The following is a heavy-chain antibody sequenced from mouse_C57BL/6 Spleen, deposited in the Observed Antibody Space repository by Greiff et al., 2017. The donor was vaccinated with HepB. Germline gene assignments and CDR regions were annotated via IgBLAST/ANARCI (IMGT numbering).Heavy chain of an antibody. CDR3: ARGGYYGSSYGYFDV. CDR2: IDPSDSYT. CDR1: GYTFTSYW. D-gene: IGHD1-1*01. V-gene: IGHV1-69*01. Sequence: QVQLQQPGAELVMPGASVKLSCKASGYTFTSYWMHWVKQRPGQGLEWIGEIDPSDSYTNYNQKFKGKSTLTVDKSSSTAYMQLSSRTSEDSAVYYCARGGYYGSSYGYFDVWGTGTTVTVSS. J-gene: IGHJ1*03.